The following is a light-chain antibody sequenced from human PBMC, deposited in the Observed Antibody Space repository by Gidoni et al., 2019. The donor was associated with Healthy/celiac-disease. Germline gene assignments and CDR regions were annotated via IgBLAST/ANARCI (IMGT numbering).Light chain of an antibody. Sequence: DIQLTQSPSTQSASVGDRVTITCRASQSISSWLAWYQQKPGKAPKLLIYDSSSLESGVPSRFSGSGSWTEFTLTISSLQPDDFATYYCQQYNSYSRTFGQGTKVEIK. V-gene: IGKV1-5*01. CDR3: QQYNSYSRT. CDR1: QSISSW. CDR2: DSS. J-gene: IGKJ1*01.